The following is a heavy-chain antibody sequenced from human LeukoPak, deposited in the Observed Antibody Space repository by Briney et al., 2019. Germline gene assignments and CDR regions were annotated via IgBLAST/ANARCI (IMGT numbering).Heavy chain of an antibody. Sequence: SQTLSLTCTVSGGSISSGGYYWSWIRQHPGKGLEWIGYIYYSGSTYYNPSLKSRVTISVDTSKNQFSLKLSSVTAADTAVYYCVRRYSSSWYPFDYWGQGTLVTVSS. J-gene: IGHJ4*02. V-gene: IGHV4-31*03. D-gene: IGHD6-13*01. CDR2: IYYSGST. CDR3: VRRYSSSWYPFDY. CDR1: GGSISSGGYY.